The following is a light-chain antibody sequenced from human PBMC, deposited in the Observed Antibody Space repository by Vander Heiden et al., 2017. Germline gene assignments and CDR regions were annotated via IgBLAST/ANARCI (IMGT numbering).Light chain of an antibody. CDR1: QSVLYTSNNESF. Sequence: IVMTQSPDSLAVFLGERATIHCKSSQSVLYTSNNESFLAWYQQKPGQPPKLLLYCASARQYGVPDRFSGSGSGTDFTLTIGSLQAEDVAVYYCQQYDTYPLTFGGGTKVEIK. V-gene: IGKV4-1*01. CDR2: CAS. J-gene: IGKJ4*01. CDR3: QQYDTYPLT.